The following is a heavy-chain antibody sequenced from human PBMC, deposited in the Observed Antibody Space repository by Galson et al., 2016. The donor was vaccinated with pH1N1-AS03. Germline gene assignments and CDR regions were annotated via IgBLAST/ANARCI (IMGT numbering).Heavy chain of an antibody. V-gene: IGHV2-5*02. CDR1: GVPVTSSGVG. CDR3: TLPNTGGNAFEI. D-gene: IGHD3-16*01. J-gene: IGHJ3*02. Sequence: PALVKPTQTLTLTCSVSGVPVTSSGVGVGWFRQPPGKALEWLALVYLDETRRYSPSLKNRLTITKDYSKNQMVLTVTSVDPMDIATYFCTLPNTGGNAFEIWGPGTMVTVSS. CDR2: VYLDETR.